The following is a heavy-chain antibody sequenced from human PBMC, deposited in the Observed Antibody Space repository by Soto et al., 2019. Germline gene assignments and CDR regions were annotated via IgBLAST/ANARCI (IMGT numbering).Heavy chain of an antibody. CDR1: GFTFSSYA. CDR3: AKVSWFGELLYDY. V-gene: IGHV3-23*01. Sequence: EVQLLESGGGLVQPGGSLRLSCAASGFTFSSYAMNWVRQAPGKGLEWVSAISGSGGSTYYADSVKGRFTISRDNSKNTLYLQMNSLRAEDTAVYYCAKVSWFGELLYDYWGQGTLVTVSS. D-gene: IGHD3-10*01. J-gene: IGHJ4*02. CDR2: ISGSGGST.